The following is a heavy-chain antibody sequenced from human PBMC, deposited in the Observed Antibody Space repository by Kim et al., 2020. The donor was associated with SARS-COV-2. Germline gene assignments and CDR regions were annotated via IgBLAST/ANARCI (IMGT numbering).Heavy chain of an antibody. CDR3: AKDHVVVPAATKGMDV. CDR2: ISYDGSNK. J-gene: IGHJ6*02. Sequence: GGSLRLSCAASGFTFSSYGMHWVRQAPGKGLEWVAGISYDGSNKYYADSVKGRFTISRDNSKNTLYLQMNSLRAEDTAVYYCAKDHVVVPAATKGMDVWGQGTTVTVSS. V-gene: IGHV3-30*18. CDR1: GFTFSSYG. D-gene: IGHD2-2*01.